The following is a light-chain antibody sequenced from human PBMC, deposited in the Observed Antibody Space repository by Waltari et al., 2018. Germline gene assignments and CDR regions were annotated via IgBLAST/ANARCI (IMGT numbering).Light chain of an antibody. CDR3: QSSDSSTTYDI. CDR1: AFPNKY. Sequence: SYELTQPPSVAVSPGQTARITCSGTAFPNKYDYWYQQKSGQAPVLVIYKDTDRPSGIPERFSGSSSGTTVTLTISGVQAEDEADYYCQSSDSSTTYDIFGGGTRLTVL. V-gene: IGLV3-25*03. J-gene: IGLJ2*01. CDR2: KDT.